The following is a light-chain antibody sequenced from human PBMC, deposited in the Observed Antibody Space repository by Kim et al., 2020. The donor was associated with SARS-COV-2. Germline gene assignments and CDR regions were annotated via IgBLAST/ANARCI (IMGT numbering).Light chain of an antibody. Sequence: ATINCQSSQSVLYSSNNKSYLAWYQQKPGQPPKLLIYWASTRESGVPDRLSGSGSGTDFTLTISSLQAEDVAVYYCQQYYSTPPTFGGGTKVDIK. CDR3: QQYYSTPPT. CDR1: QSVLYSSNNKSY. CDR2: WAS. V-gene: IGKV4-1*01. J-gene: IGKJ4*01.